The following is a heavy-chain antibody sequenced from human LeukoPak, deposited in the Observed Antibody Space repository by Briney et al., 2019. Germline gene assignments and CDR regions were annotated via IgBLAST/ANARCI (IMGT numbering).Heavy chain of an antibody. CDR2: IYPGDSDT. J-gene: IGHJ6*03. V-gene: IGHV5-51*01. Sequence: GESLKISCKGSGYSFTSYWIGWVRQMPGKGLEWMGIIYPGDSDTRYSPSFQGQVTISADKSISTAYLQWSSLKASDTAMYYCARVYCGSTSCFGYMDVWGKGTTVTVSS. CDR3: ARVYCGSTSCFGYMDV. CDR1: GYSFTSYW. D-gene: IGHD2-2*01.